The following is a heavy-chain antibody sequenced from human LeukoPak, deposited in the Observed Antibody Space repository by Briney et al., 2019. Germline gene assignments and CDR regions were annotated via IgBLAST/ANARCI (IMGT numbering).Heavy chain of an antibody. V-gene: IGHV1-2*02. Sequence: ASLKVSCKASVYTFTGYYMHWVRQAPGHRLKWMGWINTKSGGTNYAQKFQGRVTMARDTSISTAYMELSRLRSDDTAGYYCARSARWRYGPGFVGNYWGQGTLVTVSS. D-gene: IGHD2-21*01. CDR3: ARSARWRYGPGFVGNY. J-gene: IGHJ4*02. CDR1: VYTFTGYY. CDR2: INTKSGGT.